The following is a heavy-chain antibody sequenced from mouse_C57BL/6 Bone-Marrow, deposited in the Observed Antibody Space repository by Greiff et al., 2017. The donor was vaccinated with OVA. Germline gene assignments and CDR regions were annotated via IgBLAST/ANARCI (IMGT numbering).Heavy chain of an antibody. CDR3: ARRGIP. V-gene: IGHV1-76*01. CDR1: GYTFTDYY. CDR2: IYPGSGNT. Sequence: VQLKESGAELVRPGASVKLSCKASGYTFTDYYINWVKQRPGQGLEWIARIYPGSGNTYYNEKFKGKATLTAEKSSSTAYMQLSSLTSEDSAVYFCARRGIPWGQGTLVTVSA. J-gene: IGHJ3*02.